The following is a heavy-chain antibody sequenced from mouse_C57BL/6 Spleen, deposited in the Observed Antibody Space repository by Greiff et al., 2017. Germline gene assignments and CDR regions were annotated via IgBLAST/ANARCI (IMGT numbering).Heavy chain of an antibody. J-gene: IGHJ2*01. CDR2: ISYDGSN. CDR3: ARRGTTVLFDY. V-gene: IGHV3-6*01. CDR1: GYSITSGYY. D-gene: IGHD1-1*01. Sequence: EVKLVESGPGLVKPSQSLSLTCSVTGYSITSGYYWNWIRQFPGNKLEWMGYISYDGSNNYNPSLKNRISITRDTSKNQFFLKLNSVTTEDTATYYCARRGTTVLFDYWGQGTTLTVSS.